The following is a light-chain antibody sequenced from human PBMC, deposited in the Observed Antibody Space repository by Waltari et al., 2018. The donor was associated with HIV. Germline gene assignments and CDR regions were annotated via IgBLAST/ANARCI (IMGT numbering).Light chain of an antibody. CDR1: RNISYL. Sequence: IQLTQSPSSLSANVGDRVTITCRASRNISYLLNWYQQKPAPAPKLLVFGTSSLQTGVPSRFRGSASGTDFSLTINSLHPEDFATYYCQQSFSGFTFGPGTNVD. V-gene: IGKV1-39*01. CDR3: QQSFSGFT. CDR2: GTS. J-gene: IGKJ3*01.